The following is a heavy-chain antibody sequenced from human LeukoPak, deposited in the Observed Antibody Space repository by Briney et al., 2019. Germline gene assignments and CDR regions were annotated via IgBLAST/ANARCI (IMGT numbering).Heavy chain of an antibody. J-gene: IGHJ4*02. Sequence: GGSLRLSCAASGFTFDDYAMHWVRQAPGKGLEWVSGISWNSGSIGYADSVKGRFTISRDNAKNSLYLQMNSLRAEDTAVYYCARDPARTTLSRPGFDYWGQGTLVTVSS. D-gene: IGHD1-14*01. CDR2: ISWNSGSI. CDR1: GFTFDDYA. V-gene: IGHV3-9*01. CDR3: ARDPARTTLSRPGFDY.